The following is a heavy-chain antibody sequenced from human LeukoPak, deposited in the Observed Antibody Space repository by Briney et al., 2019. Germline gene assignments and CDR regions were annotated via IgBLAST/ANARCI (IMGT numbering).Heavy chain of an antibody. V-gene: IGHV3-7*01. CDR1: GFTFSTSW. CDR2: INQNGSEK. CDR3: ARDWGGPDDC. D-gene: IGHD3-16*01. J-gene: IGHJ4*02. Sequence: GGSLRLSCVAFGFTFSTSWMSWVRQAPGKGLEWVANINQNGSEKYSVDSVKGRFIISRDDAKNSLYLQMNSLRAEDTAIYYCARDWGGPDDCWGQGTLVTVSS.